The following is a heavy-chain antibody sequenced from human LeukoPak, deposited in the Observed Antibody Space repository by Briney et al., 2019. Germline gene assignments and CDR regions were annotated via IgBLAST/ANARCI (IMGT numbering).Heavy chain of an antibody. CDR3: ATAGGDGSRMGFDP. CDR1: GFTFSRYW. Sequence: RGCLRLSCADAGFTFSRYWMHWVRQTPGEGLVWVSCISADGSVTRYADSVKGRFTIARDNTKSTLYLQMHSLRAEDTAVYYCATAGGDGSRMGFDPWGQGTLVTVSS. D-gene: IGHD2-15*01. CDR2: ISADGSVT. J-gene: IGHJ5*02. V-gene: IGHV3-74*01.